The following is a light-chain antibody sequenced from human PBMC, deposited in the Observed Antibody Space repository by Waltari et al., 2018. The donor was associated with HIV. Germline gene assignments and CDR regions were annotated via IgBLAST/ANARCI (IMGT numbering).Light chain of an antibody. J-gene: IGLJ2*01. CDR2: GVR. V-gene: IGLV2-14*01. CDR1: GPGFCTHNF. Sequence: HSALTQPASVSGSPGQSVTISCSGPGPGFCTHNFLSWYQQFPGQAPQLLIYGVRFRPSGISPRCSASESGNTASLTISGLQSGDEADYYCSTYTDIDFLLFGSGTKLTVL. CDR3: STYTDIDFLL.